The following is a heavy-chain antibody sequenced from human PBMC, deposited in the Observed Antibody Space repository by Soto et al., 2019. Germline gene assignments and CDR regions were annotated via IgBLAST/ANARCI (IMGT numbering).Heavy chain of an antibody. V-gene: IGHV3-23*01. CDR2: IRSDGDTT. Sequence: EVQVLESGGGLVQPGGSLRLSCAASGFTFSSNGMNWVRQAPGKGLEWVSGIRSDGDTTYNADSVKGRFTVSRDTSKNTVYLQITTLRVEDTAIYYCAKGKGVGATPDGANCWGQGTLVTVSS. CDR3: AKGKGVGATPDGANC. D-gene: IGHD1-26*01. CDR1: GFTFSSNG. J-gene: IGHJ4*02.